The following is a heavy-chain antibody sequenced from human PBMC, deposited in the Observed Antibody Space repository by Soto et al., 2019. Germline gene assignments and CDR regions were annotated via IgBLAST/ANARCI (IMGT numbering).Heavy chain of an antibody. J-gene: IGHJ4*02. V-gene: IGHV3-30*03. Sequence: QVQLVESGGGVVQPGRSLRLSCAASGFTFSNYGMYWVRQAPGKGLEWVAVMSYDGSNKYYADSVKGRFTISRDNSKNTLYLQMNSLRPEDTALYYCARDGGAYWGQGTLVIVSS. D-gene: IGHD3-16*01. CDR1: GFTFSNYG. CDR3: ARDGGAY. CDR2: MSYDGSNK.